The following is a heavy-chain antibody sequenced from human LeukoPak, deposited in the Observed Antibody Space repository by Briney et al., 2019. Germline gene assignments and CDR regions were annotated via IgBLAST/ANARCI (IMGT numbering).Heavy chain of an antibody. CDR3: AKDMIPGMVATFDY. J-gene: IGHJ4*02. CDR1: GFTFDDYA. CDR2: ISWNSGSI. D-gene: IGHD5-12*01. V-gene: IGHV3-9*01. Sequence: GGSLRLSCAASGFTFDDYAMHWVRQAPGKGLEWVSGISWNSGSIGYADSVKGRFTISRDNSKNTLYLQMNSLRAEDTAVYYCAKDMIPGMVATFDYWGQGTLVTVSS.